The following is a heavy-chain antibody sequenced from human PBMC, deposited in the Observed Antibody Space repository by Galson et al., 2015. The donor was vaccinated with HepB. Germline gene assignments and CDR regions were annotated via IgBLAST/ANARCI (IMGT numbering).Heavy chain of an antibody. J-gene: IGHJ4*02. CDR1: GFPFSSYS. D-gene: IGHD4-23*01. CDR2: ITSSSGTV. CDR3: ARDPDGGNGFDY. V-gene: IGHV3-48*02. Sequence: SLRLSCAASGFPFSSYSMNWVRQAPGKGLEWISYITSSSGTVYHADSVKGRFTISRDNAKNSLYLQMNSLRDEDTAVYYCARDPDGGNGFDYWGQGILVTVSS.